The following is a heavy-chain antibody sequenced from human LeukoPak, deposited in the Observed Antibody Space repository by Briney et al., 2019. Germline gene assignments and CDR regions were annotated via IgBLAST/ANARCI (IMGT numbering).Heavy chain of an antibody. CDR2: IYWDDDK. Sequence: SGPALVKPTQTLTLTCTFSGFSLSTSGVGVGWIRQPPGRALEWLALIYWDDDKRYSPSLKSRHTITKDTSKNQVVLTMTNMDPVDTATYYCAHRGLRFLEWLTWFDPWGQGTLVTVSS. CDR1: GFSLSTSGVG. CDR3: AHRGLRFLEWLTWFDP. J-gene: IGHJ5*02. D-gene: IGHD3-3*01. V-gene: IGHV2-5*02.